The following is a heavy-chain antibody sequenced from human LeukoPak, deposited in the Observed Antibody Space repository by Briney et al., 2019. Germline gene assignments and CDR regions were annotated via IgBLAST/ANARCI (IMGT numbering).Heavy chain of an antibody. CDR1: GFTFSNYA. Sequence: GRSLRLSCAASGFTFSNYAMNWVRQAPGKGLEWVSAISGDGGGTYYADSVKGRFTISRDNSKNTLYLQMNSLRAEDTAVYYCAKSIVVAGTSAFDMWGQGTMVTVSS. CDR2: ISGDGGGT. D-gene: IGHD6-19*01. J-gene: IGHJ3*02. V-gene: IGHV3-23*01. CDR3: AKSIVVAGTSAFDM.